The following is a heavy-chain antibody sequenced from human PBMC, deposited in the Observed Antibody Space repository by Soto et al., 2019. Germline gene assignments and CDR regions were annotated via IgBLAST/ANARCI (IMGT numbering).Heavy chain of an antibody. CDR1: GFRFSSFG. V-gene: IGHV3-23*01. J-gene: IGHJ4*02. CDR3: VKDVGYGFILYDF. D-gene: IGHD3-16*01. CDR2: VNGGGDST. Sequence: GGSLRLSCSASGFRFSSFGMTWVRQAPGKGLEWVSTVNGGGDSTHYADSVKGRFSIFRDNSKNTVYLQMNSLRAEDSAIYYCVKDVGYGFILYDFWGQGTLVTVSS.